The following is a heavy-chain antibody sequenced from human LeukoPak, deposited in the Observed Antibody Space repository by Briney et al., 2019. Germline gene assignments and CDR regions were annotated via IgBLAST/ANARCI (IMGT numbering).Heavy chain of an antibody. CDR1: GFTFSSSW. V-gene: IGHV3-7*01. CDR2: IKQDGSEA. Sequence: GGSLRLSCAASGFTFSSSWMSWVRQAPGKGLEWVANIKQDGSEAYYVDSVRGRFTISRDNAKNSLYLQMSGLRAEDTAVYYCARLSTATSDSDYWGQGTLLSVSS. D-gene: IGHD4-11*01. J-gene: IGHJ4*02. CDR3: ARLSTATSDSDY.